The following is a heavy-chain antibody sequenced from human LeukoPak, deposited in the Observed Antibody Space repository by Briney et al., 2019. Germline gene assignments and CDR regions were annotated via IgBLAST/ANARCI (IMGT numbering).Heavy chain of an antibody. Sequence: SETLSLTCTVSGGSISSYYWSWIRQPPGKGLEWIGYIYYSGSTNYNPSLKSRVTISVDTSKNQFSLKLSSVTAADTAVYYCARGTTSTMIVSSYFDYWGQGTLVTVSS. V-gene: IGHV4-59*12. CDR2: IYYSGST. D-gene: IGHD3-22*01. CDR3: ARGTTSTMIVSSYFDY. J-gene: IGHJ4*02. CDR1: GGSISSYY.